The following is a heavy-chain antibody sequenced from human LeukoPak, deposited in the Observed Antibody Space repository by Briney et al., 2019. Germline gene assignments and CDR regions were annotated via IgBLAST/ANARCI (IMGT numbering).Heavy chain of an antibody. Sequence: PGGSLRLSCAASGFTFSSYSMNWVRQAPGKGLEWVSSISSSSSYIYYADSVKGRFTISRDNAKNSLYLQMNSLRAEDTAVYYCAREYCTNGVCYTGGDYWGQGTLVTVSS. CDR1: GFTFSSYS. CDR2: ISSSSSYI. D-gene: IGHD2-8*01. J-gene: IGHJ4*02. CDR3: AREYCTNGVCYTGGDY. V-gene: IGHV3-21*01.